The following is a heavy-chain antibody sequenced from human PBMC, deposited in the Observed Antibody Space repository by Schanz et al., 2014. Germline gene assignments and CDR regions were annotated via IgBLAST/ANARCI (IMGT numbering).Heavy chain of an antibody. CDR2: INPNSGTT. CDR3: ARAFGGYDPAGALDY. V-gene: IGHV1-2*04. Sequence: QVQVVQSGAEVKKPGASVKVSCKASGGTFSTYPINWLRQAPGQGLEWMGWINPNSGTTNYAQKFQGWVTMTRDTSISTAYMELSRLKSDDTAVYYCARAFGGYDPAGALDYWGQGTLVTVSS. D-gene: IGHD5-12*01. J-gene: IGHJ4*02. CDR1: GGTFSTYP.